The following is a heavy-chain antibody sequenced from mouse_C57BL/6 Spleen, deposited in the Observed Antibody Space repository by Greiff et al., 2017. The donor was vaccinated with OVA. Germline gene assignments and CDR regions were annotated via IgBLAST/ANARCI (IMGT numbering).Heavy chain of an antibody. J-gene: IGHJ3*01. CDR1: GYAFSSSW. CDR2: IYPGDGDT. Sequence: LQESGPELVKPGASVKISCKASGYAFSSSWMNWVKQRPGKGLEWIGRIYPGDGDTNYNGKFKGKATLTADKSSSTAYMQLSSLTSEDSAVYFCARGDSSGYAWFAYWGQGTLVTVSA. CDR3: ARGDSSGYAWFAY. V-gene: IGHV1-82*01. D-gene: IGHD3-2*02.